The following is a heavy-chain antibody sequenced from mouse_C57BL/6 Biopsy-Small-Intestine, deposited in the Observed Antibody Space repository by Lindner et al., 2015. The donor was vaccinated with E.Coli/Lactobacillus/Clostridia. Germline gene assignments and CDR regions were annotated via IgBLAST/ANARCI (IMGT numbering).Heavy chain of an antibody. CDR1: GYAFSSSW. Sequence: VQLQESGPELVKPGASVKISCKASGYAFSSSWMNWVKQRPGKGLEWIGRIYPGDGDTNYNGKFKGKATLTADKSSSTAYMQLSSLTSEDSAVYYCAIGGFYYDYADYFDYWGQGTTLTVSS. CDR3: AIGGFYYDYADYFDY. J-gene: IGHJ2*01. D-gene: IGHD2-4*01. V-gene: IGHV1-82*01. CDR2: IYPGDGDT.